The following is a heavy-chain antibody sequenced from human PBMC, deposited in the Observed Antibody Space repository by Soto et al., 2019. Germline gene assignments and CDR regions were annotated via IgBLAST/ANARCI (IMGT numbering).Heavy chain of an antibody. CDR3: ARGQYDILTGYPFYYYYMDV. V-gene: IGHV3-7*01. CDR1: GFTFSSYW. J-gene: IGHJ6*03. D-gene: IGHD3-9*01. CDR2: IKQDGSEK. Sequence: GGSLRLSCAASGFTFSSYWMSWVRQAPGKGLEWVANIKQDGSEKYYVDSVKGRFTISRDNAKNSLYLQMNSLRAEDTAVYYCARGQYDILTGYPFYYYYMDVWGKGTTVTVSS.